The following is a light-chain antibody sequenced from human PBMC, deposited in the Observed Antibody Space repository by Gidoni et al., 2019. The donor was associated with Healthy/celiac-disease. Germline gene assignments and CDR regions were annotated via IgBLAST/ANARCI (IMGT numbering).Light chain of an antibody. CDR2: DSS. V-gene: IGKV3-11*01. CDR3: QQRSNWPT. Sequence: ETVLTQSPATLSLSPGERATLSCRASQSVSSYLAWYQQKPGQAPRLLIYDSSNRATGIPARFSGSGSGTDFTLTISRLEPEDFAVYYCQQRSNWPTFGGGTKVEIK. J-gene: IGKJ4*01. CDR1: QSVSSY.